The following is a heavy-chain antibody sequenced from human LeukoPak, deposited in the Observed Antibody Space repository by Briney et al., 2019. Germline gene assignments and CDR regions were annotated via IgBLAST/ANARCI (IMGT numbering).Heavy chain of an antibody. CDR2: MNPNSGNT. D-gene: IGHD3-22*01. J-gene: IGHJ5*02. CDR1: GYTFTNYD. CDR3: ARREADSSGYPPFDP. V-gene: IGHV1-8*03. Sequence: VASVKVSCKASGYTFTNYDINWVRQATGQGLEWMGWMNPNSGNTGYAQNFQGRVTITRDTSISTAYMELSSLRSEDAAMYYCARREADSSGYPPFDPWGQGTLVTVSS.